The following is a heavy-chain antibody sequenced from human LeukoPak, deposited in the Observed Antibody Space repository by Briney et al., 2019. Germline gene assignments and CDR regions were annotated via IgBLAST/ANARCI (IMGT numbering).Heavy chain of an antibody. D-gene: IGHD3-10*01. Sequence: PGGSLRLSCAASGFTFSSYGMHWVRQAPGKGLEWVAVISYDGSNKYYADSVKGRFTISRDNSKNTLYLQMNSLRAEDTAVYYCAKDGDYGSGCYYYGMDVWGKGTTVTVSS. CDR2: ISYDGSNK. J-gene: IGHJ6*04. CDR3: AKDGDYGSGCYYYGMDV. V-gene: IGHV3-30*18. CDR1: GFTFSSYG.